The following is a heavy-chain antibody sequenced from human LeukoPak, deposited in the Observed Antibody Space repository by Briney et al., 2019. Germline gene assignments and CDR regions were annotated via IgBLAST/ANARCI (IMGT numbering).Heavy chain of an antibody. J-gene: IGHJ4*02. CDR1: GDSVSNVF. CDR2: IYYSGDT. CDR3: ARKEGTH. Sequence: PSETLSLTCTVSGDSVSNVFWSWARQPPGKGLEWIGYIYYSGDTNYSPSLKGRVTMSIDTSKSQFSLRLSSVTAADTAVYYCARKEGTHWGQGTLVTVSS. V-gene: IGHV4-59*02. D-gene: IGHD1-1*01.